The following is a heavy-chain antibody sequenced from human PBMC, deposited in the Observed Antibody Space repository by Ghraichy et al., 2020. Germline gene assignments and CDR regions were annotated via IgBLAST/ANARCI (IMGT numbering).Heavy chain of an antibody. V-gene: IGHV4-59*01. CDR1: GGSISSYY. J-gene: IGHJ3*01. Sequence: SETLSLTCTVSGGSISSYYWSWIRQPPGKGLEWIGYIYYSGSTNYNPSLKSRVTISVDTSKNQFSLKLSSVTAADTAMYYCARNGGYYDSSGYLGVWGQGTMVTVSS. D-gene: IGHD3-22*01. CDR3: ARNGGYYDSSGYLGV. CDR2: IYYSGST.